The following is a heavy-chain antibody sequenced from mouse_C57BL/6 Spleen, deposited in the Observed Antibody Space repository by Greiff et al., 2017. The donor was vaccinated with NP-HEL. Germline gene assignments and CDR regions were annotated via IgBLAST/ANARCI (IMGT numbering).Heavy chain of an antibody. CDR2: IRLKSDNYAT. V-gene: IGHV6-3*01. CDR1: GFTFSNYW. D-gene: IGHD2-5*01. CDR3: TDSNPFAY. Sequence: EVKLQESGGGLVQPGGSMKLSCVASGFTFSNYWMNWVRQSPEKGLEWVAQIRLKSDNYATHYAESVKGRFTISRDDSKSSVYLQMNNLRAEDTGIYYCTDSNPFAYWGQGTLVTVSA. J-gene: IGHJ3*01.